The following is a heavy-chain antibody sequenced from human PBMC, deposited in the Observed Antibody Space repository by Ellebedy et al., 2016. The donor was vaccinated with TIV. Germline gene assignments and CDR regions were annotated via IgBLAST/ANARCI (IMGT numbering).Heavy chain of an antibody. Sequence: AASVKVSCKASGYTFTSYAMHWVRQAPGQRLEWMGWINAGNGNTKYSQKFQGRVTITRDTSASTAYMELSSLRSEDTAVYYCARNDVALYYYGMDVWGQGTTVTVSS. CDR1: GYTFTSYA. D-gene: IGHD2-21*01. CDR3: ARNDVALYYYGMDV. J-gene: IGHJ6*02. V-gene: IGHV1-3*01. CDR2: INAGNGNT.